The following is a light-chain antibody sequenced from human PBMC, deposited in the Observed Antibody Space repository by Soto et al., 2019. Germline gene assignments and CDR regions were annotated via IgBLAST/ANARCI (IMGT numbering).Light chain of an antibody. CDR2: AAS. CDR1: QSISSY. J-gene: IGKJ1*01. CDR3: QQYNRKWT. Sequence: DIQMTQSPSSLSASVGDRVTITCRASQSISSYLNWYQQKPGKAPKLLIYAASSLQSGVPSRFSSSGSGTEFTLTISSLQPDDFATYYCQQYNRKWTFGQGTKVDIK. V-gene: IGKV1-39*01.